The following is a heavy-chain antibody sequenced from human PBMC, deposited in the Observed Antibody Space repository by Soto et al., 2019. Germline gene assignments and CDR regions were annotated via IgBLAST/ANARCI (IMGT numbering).Heavy chain of an antibody. J-gene: IGHJ5*02. CDR1: GYTFTGYY. CDR2: INPNSGGT. V-gene: IGHV1-2*04. Sequence: QVQLVQSGAEVKKPGASVKVSCKASGYTFTGYYMHWVRQAPGQGLEWMGWINPNSGGTNYAQKFQGWVTMTRDTSISTAYMELSRLRSDDTAVYYCARGLGDYDILTGENWFDPWGQGTLVTVSS. CDR3: ARGLGDYDILTGENWFDP. D-gene: IGHD3-9*01.